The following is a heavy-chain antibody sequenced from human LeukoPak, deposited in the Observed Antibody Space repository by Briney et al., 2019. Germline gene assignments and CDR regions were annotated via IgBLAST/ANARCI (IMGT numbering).Heavy chain of an antibody. CDR2: ISSGGAHK. Sequence: GGSLRLSCAASGFTFSTYAMSWVRQAPGRGLEWVSTISSGGAHKWYAESVKGRFTISRDNSKNTLYLQMNSLRAEDTAVYYCASPGGRGNAFDIWGQGTMVTVSS. CDR1: GFTFSTYA. D-gene: IGHD1-14*01. CDR3: ASPGGRGNAFDI. J-gene: IGHJ3*02. V-gene: IGHV3-23*01.